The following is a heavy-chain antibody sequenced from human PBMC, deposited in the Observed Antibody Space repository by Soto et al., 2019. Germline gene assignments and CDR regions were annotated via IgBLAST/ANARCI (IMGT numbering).Heavy chain of an antibody. CDR2: IYYSGST. CDR3: ARGAGYDSSGSTPPNLYNWLDT. V-gene: IGHV4-31*03. Sequence: SETLSLTCTVSGGSISSGGYYWSWIRQHPGKGLEWIGYIYYSGSTYYNPSLKSRVTISVDTSKNQFSLKLSSVTAADTAVYYCARGAGYDSSGSTPPNLYNWLDTWGQGTLVTVSS. CDR1: GGSISSGGYY. J-gene: IGHJ5*02. D-gene: IGHD3-22*01.